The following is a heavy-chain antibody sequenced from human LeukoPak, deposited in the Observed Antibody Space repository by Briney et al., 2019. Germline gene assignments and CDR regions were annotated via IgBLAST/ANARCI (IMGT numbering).Heavy chain of an antibody. D-gene: IGHD1-26*01. J-gene: IGHJ4*02. CDR3: ARCGEWELRHHFDY. CDR1: GGSISSSSYY. CDR2: IYYSGTT. V-gene: IGHV4-39*01. Sequence: SETLSLTCTVSGGSISSSSYYWGWIRQPPGKGLEWIGSIYYSGTTYYNPSLKSRVTISVDTSKNQFSLKLSSVTAADTAVYYCARCGEWELRHHFDYWGQGTLVTVSS.